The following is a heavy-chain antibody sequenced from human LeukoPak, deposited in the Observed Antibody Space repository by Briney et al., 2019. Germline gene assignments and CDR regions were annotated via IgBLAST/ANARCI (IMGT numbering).Heavy chain of an antibody. CDR1: GGSINSSSYY. CDR2: IYYSGNT. J-gene: IGHJ4*02. V-gene: IGHV4-39*07. D-gene: IGHD2-21*02. CDR3: ARSLAYCGGDCPYYFDY. Sequence: SETLSLTCTVSGGSINSSSYYWGWIRQPPGKGLEWIGSIYYSGNTYYNPSLKSRVTISVDTSKNQFSLKLSSVTAADTAVYYCARSLAYCGGDCPYYFDYWGQGTLVTVSS.